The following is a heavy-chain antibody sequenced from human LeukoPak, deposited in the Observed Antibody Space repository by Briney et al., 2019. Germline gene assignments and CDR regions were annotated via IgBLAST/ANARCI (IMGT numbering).Heavy chain of an antibody. CDR1: GGSFSGYY. CDR3: ARSRDSSGYYYSRYFDY. V-gene: IGHV4-34*01. CDR2: INHSGST. J-gene: IGHJ4*02. D-gene: IGHD3-22*01. Sequence: PSETLSLTCAVYGGSFSGYYWSWIRQPPGKGLEWIGEINHSGSTNYNPSLKSRVTISVDTSKNQFSLKLSSVTAADTAVYYCARSRDSSGYYYSRYFDYWGQGTLVTVSS.